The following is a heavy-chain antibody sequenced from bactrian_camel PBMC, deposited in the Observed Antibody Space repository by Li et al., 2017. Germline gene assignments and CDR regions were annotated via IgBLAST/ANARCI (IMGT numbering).Heavy chain of an antibody. CDR2: ISTYGST. Sequence: VQLVESGGGSVQAGGSLKLSCAASGGIFSSCGIAEYRMAWYRQAPGKERVLVSSISTYGSTYDADSVKGRFAISQDNAKNTLYLQLSSLKTEDTAMYYCAKDSDGNWVPHEYNYWGQGTQVTVS. CDR1: GGIFSSCGIAEYR. D-gene: IGHD3*01. V-gene: IGHV3S57*01. J-gene: IGHJ4*01. CDR3: AKDSDGNWVPHEYNY.